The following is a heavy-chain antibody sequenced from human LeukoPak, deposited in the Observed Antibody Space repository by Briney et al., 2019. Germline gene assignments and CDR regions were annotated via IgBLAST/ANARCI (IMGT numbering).Heavy chain of an antibody. Sequence: KPSETLSLACTVSGGSISSYCWGWIRQPPGKGLEWIGSIYHSGSTYYNPSLKSRVTISVDTSKNQFSLKLSSVTAADTAVYYCARVYNWNSSGLGAPRDWGRGTLVTVSS. D-gene: IGHD1-7*01. J-gene: IGHJ4*02. V-gene: IGHV4-38-2*02. CDR1: GGSISSYC. CDR3: ARVYNWNSSGLGAPRD. CDR2: IYHSGST.